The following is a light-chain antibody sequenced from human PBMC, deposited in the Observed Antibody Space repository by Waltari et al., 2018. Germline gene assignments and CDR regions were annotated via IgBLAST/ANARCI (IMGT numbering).Light chain of an antibody. V-gene: IGKV1-39*01. CDR1: QSISSY. CDR3: QQSYSTPRT. J-gene: IGKJ2*01. Sequence: DIQMTQSPSSLSTSVGDRVTITCRASQSISSYLNWYQQKPGKAPKLLIYAASSLQSGVPSRFSGSGSGTDFTLTISSLQREDFVTYYCQQSYSTPRTFGQGTWLEIK. CDR2: AAS.